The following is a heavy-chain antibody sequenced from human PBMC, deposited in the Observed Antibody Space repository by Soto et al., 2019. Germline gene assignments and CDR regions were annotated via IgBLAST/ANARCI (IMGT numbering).Heavy chain of an antibody. CDR3: ARDRLSIVIWYVVGPDY. V-gene: IGHV3-30-3*01. CDR1: GFTFSSYV. D-gene: IGHD2-15*01. J-gene: IGHJ4*02. CDR2: ISYDGSNK. Sequence: VQLVESGGGVVQPGTSLRLSCAASGFTFSSYVMQWVRQAPGKGLEWVAVISYDGSNKYHIDSVKGRFTISRDNSKNTLYLQMNSLSVEDTAVYYCARDRLSIVIWYVVGPDYWGQGTLVTVSS.